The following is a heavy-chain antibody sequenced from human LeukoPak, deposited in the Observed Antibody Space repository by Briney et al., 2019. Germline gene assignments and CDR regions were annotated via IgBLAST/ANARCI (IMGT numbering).Heavy chain of an antibody. J-gene: IGHJ6*03. V-gene: IGHV4-59*01. CDR2: IYYIGST. CDR3: ASMRGILNYYYMDV. D-gene: IGHD2-15*01. CDR1: GGSITSYY. Sequence: SETLSLTCTVSGGSITSYYWSWIRQPPGKGLEWIGYIYYIGSTIYNPSLKSRVTISVDTSKNQFSLKLNSVTAADTAVYYCASMRGILNYYYMDVWGKGTTVTVSS.